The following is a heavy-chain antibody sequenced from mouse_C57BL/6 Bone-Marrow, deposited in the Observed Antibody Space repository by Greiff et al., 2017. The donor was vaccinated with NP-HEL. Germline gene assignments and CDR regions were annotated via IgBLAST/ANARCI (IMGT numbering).Heavy chain of an antibody. J-gene: IGHJ2*01. V-gene: IGHV1-26*01. Sequence: EVQLHQSGPELVKPGASVKISCKASGYTFTDYYMNWVKQSHGKSLEWIGDINPNNGGTSYNQKFKGKATLTVDKSSSTAYMELRSLTSEDSAVYYCARYYGSILDYWGQGTTLTVSS. CDR2: INPNNGGT. CDR3: ARYYGSILDY. CDR1: GYTFTDYY. D-gene: IGHD1-1*01.